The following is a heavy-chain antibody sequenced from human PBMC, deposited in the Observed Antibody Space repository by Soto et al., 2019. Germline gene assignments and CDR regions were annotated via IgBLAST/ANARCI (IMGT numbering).Heavy chain of an antibody. CDR2: ISGSGGST. CDR3: AKRLNNWNYGDSFDC. Sequence: EVQLLESGGGLVQPGGSLRLSCAAYGFTFSSSAMSWVRQAPGKGLEWVSVISGSGGSTYHADSVKGRFTISRDNSKNTLDLQMNSLRAAETAVYYCAKRLNNWNYGDSFDCWGHGTLFTVAT. CDR1: GFTFSSSA. D-gene: IGHD1-7*01. V-gene: IGHV3-23*01. J-gene: IGHJ4*01.